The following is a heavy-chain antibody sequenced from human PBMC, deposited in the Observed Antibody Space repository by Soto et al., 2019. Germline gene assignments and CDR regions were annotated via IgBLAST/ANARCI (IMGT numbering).Heavy chain of an antibody. D-gene: IGHD3-10*01. V-gene: IGHV4-4*07. CDR1: GGSISSYY. CDR3: ARNTYGSGNYYYYGMDV. CDR2: IYTSGST. J-gene: IGHJ6*02. Sequence: SETLSLTCTVSGGSISSYYWSWIRQPAGKGLEWIGRIYTSGSTNYNPSLKSRVTMSVDTSKNQFSLKLSSVTAADTAVYYCARNTYGSGNYYYYGMDVWGQGTTVTVSS.